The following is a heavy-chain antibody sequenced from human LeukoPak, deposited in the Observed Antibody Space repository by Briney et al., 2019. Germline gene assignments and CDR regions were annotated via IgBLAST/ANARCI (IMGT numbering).Heavy chain of an antibody. CDR2: IVVGSGNT. J-gene: IGHJ6*02. D-gene: IGHD6-6*01. Sequence: VASVKVSCKASGFTFTSSAMQWVRQARGQRLEWIGWIVVGSGNTNYAQKFQERVTITRDMSTSTAYMKLSSLRSEDTAVYYCAAESSPAPFYYYGMDVWGQGTTVTVSS. V-gene: IGHV1-58*02. CDR1: GFTFTSSA. CDR3: AAESSPAPFYYYGMDV.